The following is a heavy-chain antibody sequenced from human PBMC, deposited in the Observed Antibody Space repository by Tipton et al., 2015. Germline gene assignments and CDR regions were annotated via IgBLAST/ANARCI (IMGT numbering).Heavy chain of an antibody. CDR1: GFTFSGYS. CDR3: ARDPGYYDDTLMASYYGMDV. D-gene: IGHD3-22*01. V-gene: IGHV3-48*04. Sequence: SLRLSCKASGFTFSGYSMNWVRQAPGRGLEWVAYTDSTGKTVYYADSVKGRFTMSRDNAKSSLHLQMNSLRGDDTAVYRCARDPGYYDDTLMASYYGMDVWGQGTTVTVSS. CDR2: TDSTGKTV. J-gene: IGHJ6*02.